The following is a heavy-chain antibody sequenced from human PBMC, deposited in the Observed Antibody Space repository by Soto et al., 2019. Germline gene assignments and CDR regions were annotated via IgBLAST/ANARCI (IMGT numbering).Heavy chain of an antibody. V-gene: IGHV3-30*18. CDR2: ISYDGSNK. CDR1: GFTVSSYG. Sequence: GGSLRLGCAASGFTVSSYGMHWVRQAPGKGLEWVAVISYDGSNKYYADSVKGRFTISRDNSKNTLYLQMNSLRAEDTAVYYCAKSYSSSWFQSYYYYGMDVWGQGTTVTVSS. CDR3: AKSYSSSWFQSYYYYGMDV. J-gene: IGHJ6*02. D-gene: IGHD6-13*01.